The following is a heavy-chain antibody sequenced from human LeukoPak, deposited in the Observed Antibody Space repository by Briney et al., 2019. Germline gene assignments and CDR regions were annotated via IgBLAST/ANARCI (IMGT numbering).Heavy chain of an antibody. CDR1: GGSFSGYY. Sequence: PSETLSLTCAVYGGSFSGYYWSWIRQPPGKGLEWIGEINHSGSTNYNPSLKSRVTISLDTSKNQFALKLSSVTAADTAVYYCARAPDHLFDYWGQGTLVTVSS. D-gene: IGHD1-14*01. CDR2: INHSGST. CDR3: ARAPDHLFDY. J-gene: IGHJ4*02. V-gene: IGHV4-34*01.